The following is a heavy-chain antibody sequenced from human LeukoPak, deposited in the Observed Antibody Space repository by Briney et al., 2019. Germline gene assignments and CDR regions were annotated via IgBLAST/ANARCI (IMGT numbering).Heavy chain of an antibody. V-gene: IGHV3-48*01. CDR1: GFTFSSHT. Sequence: GGSLRLSCAASGFTFSSHTMNWVRQAPGTGLEWVSYITSSSSTIYYADSVKGRFTISRDNSKNTLYLQMNSLRAEDTAVYYCAKEGKSWFDPWGQGTLVTVSS. CDR2: ITSSSSTI. CDR3: AKEGKSWFDP. J-gene: IGHJ5*02.